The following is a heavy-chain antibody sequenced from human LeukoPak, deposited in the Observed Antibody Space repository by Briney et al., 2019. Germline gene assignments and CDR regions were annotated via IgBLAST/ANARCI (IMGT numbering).Heavy chain of an antibody. D-gene: IGHD3-22*01. J-gene: IGHJ4*02. CDR1: GGTFSSYA. CDR2: FDPEDGET. V-gene: IGHV1-24*01. Sequence: ASVKVSCKASGGTFSSYAISWVRQAPGQGLEWMGGFDPEDGETIYAQKFQGRVTMTEDTSTDTAYMELSSLRSEDTAVYYCATDLGYDRSGFYWGQGTLVTVSS. CDR3: ATDLGYDRSGFY.